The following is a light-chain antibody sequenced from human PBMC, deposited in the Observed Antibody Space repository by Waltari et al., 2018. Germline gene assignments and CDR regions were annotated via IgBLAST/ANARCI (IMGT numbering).Light chain of an antibody. CDR3: AAWDDSLSLWV. V-gene: IGLV1-47*01. J-gene: IGLJ3*02. Sequence: HSVLPQPPSASGTPGQRVTVSCSGGPSNIAKNYVCCYQQFQGTAPKLLIYRIYQRPSGVPDRFSGSKSGTSASLAISGLRSEDEADYYCAAWDDSLSLWVFGGGTKLTVL. CDR1: PSNIAKNY. CDR2: RIY.